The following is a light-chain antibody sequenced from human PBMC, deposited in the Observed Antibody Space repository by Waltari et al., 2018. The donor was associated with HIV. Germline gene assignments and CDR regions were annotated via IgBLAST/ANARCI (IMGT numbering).Light chain of an antibody. V-gene: IGLV2-14*03. CDR3: CSYTTSGTWV. Sequence: QSALTQPASVSGSPGQSITVSCSGTASDLRAYNYVPWFQQHPDKAPQLLIFDVNKRPSGVSNRFSGSKSGSTASLTISGLQPDDEADYFCCSYTTSGTWVFGGGTRVTVL. CDR2: DVN. CDR1: ASDLRAYNY. J-gene: IGLJ3*02.